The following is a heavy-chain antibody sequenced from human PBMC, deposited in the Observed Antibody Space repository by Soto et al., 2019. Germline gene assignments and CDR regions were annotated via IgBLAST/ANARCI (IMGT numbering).Heavy chain of an antibody. J-gene: IGHJ4*02. Sequence: PGGTLRLSCAASRFTFSGNSMNWVRRAQGKGLEWVSSISSSSSYIYYADSVKGRFTISRDNAKNSLYLQMNSLRARDTAVYFCARAGRGADAFKPYDYWGQGTLVTVSS. D-gene: IGHD2-15*01. CDR3: ARAGRGADAFKPYDY. V-gene: IGHV3-21*01. CDR2: ISSSSSYI. CDR1: RFTFSGNS.